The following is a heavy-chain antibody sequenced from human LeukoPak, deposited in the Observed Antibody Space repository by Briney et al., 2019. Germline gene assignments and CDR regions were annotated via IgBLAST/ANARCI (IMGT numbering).Heavy chain of an antibody. CDR1: GFTFDIAW. Sequence: GGSLRLSCAASGFTFDIAWMSWVRQAPGKGLEWVGRIKNKLDGATTEYAAPVKGRFTISRDDSKNTLYLDMNSLKTEDTAVYYCATDSPVSDYYRMDVWGKGTTVTVSS. J-gene: IGHJ6*04. CDR3: ATDSPVSDYYRMDV. CDR2: IKNKLDGATT. D-gene: IGHD2-8*01. V-gene: IGHV3-15*01.